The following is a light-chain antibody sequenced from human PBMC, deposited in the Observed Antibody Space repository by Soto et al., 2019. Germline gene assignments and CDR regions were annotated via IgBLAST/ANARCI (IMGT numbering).Light chain of an antibody. V-gene: IGKV3-11*01. J-gene: IGKJ1*01. CDR2: DAS. CDR1: QSISTH. Sequence: EIVLTQSPATLSLSPGEGATLSCRASQSISTHLAWYQQRPGQAPRLLIYDASNRATGIPARFSGSGSGTGFTLTINSLEPEDFAVYYCQQRSDWPPWTFGQGTKVEIK. CDR3: QQRSDWPPWT.